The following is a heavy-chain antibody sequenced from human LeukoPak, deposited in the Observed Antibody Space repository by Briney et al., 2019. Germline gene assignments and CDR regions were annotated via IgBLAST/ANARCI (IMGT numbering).Heavy chain of an antibody. CDR3: ARDGSGEWWGNYYYYYGMDV. Sequence: GGSLRLSCAASGFTFSSYGMHWVRQAPGKGLEWVAVISYDGSNKYYADSVKGRFTISRDNSKNTLYLQMNSLRAEDTAVYYCARDGSGEWWGNYYYYYGMDVWGQGTTVTVSS. D-gene: IGHD2-15*01. J-gene: IGHJ6*02. CDR1: GFTFSSYG. CDR2: ISYDGSNK. V-gene: IGHV3-30*03.